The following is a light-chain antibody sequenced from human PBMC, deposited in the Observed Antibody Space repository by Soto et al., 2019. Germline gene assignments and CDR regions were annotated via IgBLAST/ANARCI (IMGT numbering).Light chain of an antibody. Sequence: DIQMTQSPSTLSASVGDRVTITCRASQSISSWLAWYQQKPGKAPKLLIYKASSLESGVPSRFSGSGSGTEFTLTISSLQPDDFATYYCQQYNSYSVTLGQGTKVDIK. V-gene: IGKV1-5*03. CDR1: QSISSW. CDR2: KAS. CDR3: QQYNSYSVT. J-gene: IGKJ1*01.